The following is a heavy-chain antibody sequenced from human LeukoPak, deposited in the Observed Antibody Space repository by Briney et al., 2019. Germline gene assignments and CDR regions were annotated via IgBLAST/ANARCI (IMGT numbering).Heavy chain of an antibody. J-gene: IGHJ4*02. CDR2: ISAYNGNT. CDR1: GYTVTSYG. CDR3: ARVTLRPVAGDY. Sequence: ASVKVSCKASGYTVTSYGISWVRPAPGQGLGWMGWISAYNGNTNYAQKLQGRVTMTTDTSTSTAYMELRSLRSDDTAVYYCARVTLRPVAGDYWGQGTLVTVSS. V-gene: IGHV1-18*01. D-gene: IGHD6-19*01.